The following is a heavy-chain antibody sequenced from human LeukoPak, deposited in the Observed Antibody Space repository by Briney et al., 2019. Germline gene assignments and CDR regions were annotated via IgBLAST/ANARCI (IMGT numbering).Heavy chain of an antibody. CDR3: VRDGQGSTPLDY. J-gene: IGHJ4*02. CDR2: ISTDGSRP. V-gene: IGHV3-74*01. D-gene: IGHD2-15*01. CDR1: GFTFSSHW. Sequence: GGSLRLSCAASGFTFSSHWMHWVRQAPGKGLVWVSGISTDGSRPRYADSVNGRFTISRDNAKNTPYLQMNSLRAEDTAVYFCVRDGQGSTPLDYWGQGTLVTVSS.